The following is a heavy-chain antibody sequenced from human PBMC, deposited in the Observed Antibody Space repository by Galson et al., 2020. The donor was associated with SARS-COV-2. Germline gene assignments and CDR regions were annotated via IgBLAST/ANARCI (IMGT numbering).Heavy chain of an antibody. CDR3: ARGQSGNYLAYDY. Sequence: GGSLRLSCAASGFTFSTYPIHWVRQAPGKGLEWVAVISYDGNNKYYADSVKGRFTISRDNYKNTVNLEMNSLRVEDTAVYYSARGQSGNYLAYDYWGQGTLVTVSS. CDR1: GFTFSTYP. D-gene: IGHD1-26*01. CDR2: ISYDGNNK. V-gene: IGHV3-30*04. J-gene: IGHJ4*02.